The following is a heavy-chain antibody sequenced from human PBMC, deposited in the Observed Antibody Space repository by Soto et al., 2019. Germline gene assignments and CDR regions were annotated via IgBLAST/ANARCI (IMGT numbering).Heavy chain of an antibody. CDR1: GDSVSSNSAT. Sequence: GDSVSSNSATWNWIRQSPSRGLEWLGRTYYRSKWYNEYAVSVKSRITINPDTSKSQFSLQLNSVTPEDTAVYYCARATRTWFDPWGQGTLVTAPQ. D-gene: IGHD4-17*01. V-gene: IGHV6-1*01. CDR2: TYYRSKWYN. J-gene: IGHJ5*02. CDR3: ARATRTWFDP.